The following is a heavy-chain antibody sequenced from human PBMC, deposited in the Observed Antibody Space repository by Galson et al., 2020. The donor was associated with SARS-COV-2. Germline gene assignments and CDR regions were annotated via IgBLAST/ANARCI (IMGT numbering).Heavy chain of an antibody. CDR1: GYTFNSYG. CDR2: ISAYNGNT. CDR3: ARVPTIFGVVIIRRDDAFDI. Sequence: ASVKVSCKASGYTFNSYGISWVRQAPGQGLEWMGWISAYNGNTNYAQKLQGRVTMTTDTSTSTAYMELRSLRSDDTAVYYCARVPTIFGVVIIRRDDAFDIWGQGTMVTVSS. V-gene: IGHV1-18*04. J-gene: IGHJ3*02. D-gene: IGHD3-3*01.